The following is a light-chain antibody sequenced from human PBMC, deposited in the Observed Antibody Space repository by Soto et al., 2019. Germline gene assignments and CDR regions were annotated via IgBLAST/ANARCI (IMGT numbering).Light chain of an antibody. Sequence: DIQMTQSPFTLSASVGDRVIITCRASQSISSRLAWYQQSPGKAPKLLMYQASSLESGVPSRFSGSGSGTEFTLTISSLQPDDFATYFCQKYSGAPAFGQGTKVEIK. CDR1: QSISSR. CDR2: QAS. V-gene: IGKV1-5*03. CDR3: QKYSGAPA. J-gene: IGKJ1*01.